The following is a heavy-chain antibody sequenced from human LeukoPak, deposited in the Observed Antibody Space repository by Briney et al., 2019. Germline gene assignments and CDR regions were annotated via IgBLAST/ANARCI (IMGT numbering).Heavy chain of an antibody. Sequence: GSLRLSCAASGFTFDYYGMSWVRQAPGKGLEWVSGINWNGGSTGYADSVKGRFTISRDNAKNSLYLQMNSLRAEDTALYYCARDSDNLGYCSGGSCGGPGALDAFDIWGQGTMVTVSS. CDR2: INWNGGST. V-gene: IGHV3-20*04. D-gene: IGHD2-15*01. CDR3: ARDSDNLGYCSGGSCGGPGALDAFDI. CDR1: GFTFDYYG. J-gene: IGHJ3*02.